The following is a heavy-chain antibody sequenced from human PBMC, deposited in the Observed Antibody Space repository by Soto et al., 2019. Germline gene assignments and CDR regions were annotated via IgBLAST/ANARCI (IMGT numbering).Heavy chain of an antibody. CDR3: ARDHYGDNDY. V-gene: IGHV1-18*01. CDR2: ISAYNGNT. D-gene: IGHD4-17*01. Sequence: GXSVKVSCNASGYTFTRYRISWVRHAPGQGLEWMGWISAYNGNTNYAQKLQGRVTMTTDTSTSTAYMELRSLRSDDTAVYYCARDHYGDNDYWGQGTLVTVSS. CDR1: GYTFTRYR. J-gene: IGHJ4*02.